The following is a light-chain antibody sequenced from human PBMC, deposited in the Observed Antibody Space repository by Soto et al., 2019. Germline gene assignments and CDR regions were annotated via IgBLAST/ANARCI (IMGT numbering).Light chain of an antibody. V-gene: IGKV3-20*01. CDR1: QSVAGAY. Sequence: DIVMTQSPGTLSLSPGDRATLSCRASQSVAGAYVAWYQQRPGRAPRLLISEASSRATGIPDRFSGSGSGTDFTLTIDRLEPEDFAMYYCQQHGSSPITFGQGTRLDIK. CDR3: QQHGSSPIT. J-gene: IGKJ5*01. CDR2: EAS.